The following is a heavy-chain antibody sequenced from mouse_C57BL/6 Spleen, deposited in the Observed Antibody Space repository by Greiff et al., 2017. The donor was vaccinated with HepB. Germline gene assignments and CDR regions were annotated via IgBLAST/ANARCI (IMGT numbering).Heavy chain of an antibody. V-gene: IGHV5-4*03. Sequence: DVMLVESGGGLVKPGGSLKLSCAASGFTFSSYAMSWVRQTPEKRLEWVATISDGGSYTYYPDNVKGRFTISRDNAKNNLYLQMSHLKSEDTAMYYCARGDGTTVVDYYFDYWGQGTTLTVSS. J-gene: IGHJ2*01. CDR2: ISDGGSYT. CDR3: ARGDGTTVVDYYFDY. CDR1: GFTFSSYA. D-gene: IGHD1-1*01.